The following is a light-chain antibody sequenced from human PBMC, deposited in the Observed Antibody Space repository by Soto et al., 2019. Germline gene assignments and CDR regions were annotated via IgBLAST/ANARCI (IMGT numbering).Light chain of an antibody. CDR2: EGS. CDR3: CSFAVGSTFV. CDR1: SSDVGTYNL. V-gene: IGLV2-23*01. J-gene: IGLJ1*01. Sequence: QSALTQPASVSGSHGQSITISCTGTSSDVGTYNLVSWHQHHPGKAPKLIIYEGSKRPSGVSNRFSGSKSGNTASLTISGLQAEDEADYYCCSFAVGSTFVFGGGTKVTVL.